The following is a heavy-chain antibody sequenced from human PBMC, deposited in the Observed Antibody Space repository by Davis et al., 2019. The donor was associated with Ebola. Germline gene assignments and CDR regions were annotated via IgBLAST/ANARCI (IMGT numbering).Heavy chain of an antibody. CDR1: GFTFSTYN. J-gene: IGHJ1*01. CDR3: AREGDYGEGYFQH. Sequence: PGGSLRLSCAASGFTFSTYNMNWVRQAPGKGLEWVSSISSSSSYIYYADSVKGRFTISRDNAKNSLYLQMNSLRAEDTAVYYCAREGDYGEGYFQHWGQGTPVTVSS. V-gene: IGHV3-21*01. CDR2: ISSSSSYI. D-gene: IGHD4-17*01.